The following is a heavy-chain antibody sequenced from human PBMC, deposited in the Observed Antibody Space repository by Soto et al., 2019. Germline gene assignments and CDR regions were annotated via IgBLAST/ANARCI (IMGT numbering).Heavy chain of an antibody. CDR1: GFTFGTTD. J-gene: IGHJ5*02. D-gene: IGHD3-10*01. CDR3: VKNSGWFNT. V-gene: IGHV3-23*01. CDR2: IDGSGGIT. Sequence: QLLQSGGGLVQPGGSLTLSCAASGFTFGTTDMSWVRQAPGEGLEWVSTIDGSGGITYYADSVKGRFTIYRDNSRNTVYLKMNSVRGDDTALYYCVKNSGWFNTWGQGALVTVSS.